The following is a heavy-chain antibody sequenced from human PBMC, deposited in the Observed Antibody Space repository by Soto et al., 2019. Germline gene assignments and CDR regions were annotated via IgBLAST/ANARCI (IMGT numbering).Heavy chain of an antibody. J-gene: IGHJ6*03. CDR3: ARGPESNSDDYYYYMDV. V-gene: IGHV1-8*01. Sequence: ASVKVSCKAAGYTFTSYDINWGRQATGQGLEWMGWMNPNSGNTGYAQKFQGRVTMTRNTSISTAYMELSSLRSEDTAVYYCARGPESNSDDYYYYMDVWGKGTTVTVSS. CDR2: MNPNSGNT. CDR1: GYTFTSYD. D-gene: IGHD4-4*01.